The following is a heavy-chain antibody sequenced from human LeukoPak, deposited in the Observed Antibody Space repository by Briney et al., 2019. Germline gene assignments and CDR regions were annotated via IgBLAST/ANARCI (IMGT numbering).Heavy chain of an antibody. CDR1: GFTFSSYG. V-gene: IGHV3-23*01. CDR2: ISYSGDDT. D-gene: IGHD3-22*01. CDR3: AKGDSPSGGYGDY. Sequence: GGSLRLSCAASGFTFSSYGMSWVRQAPGKGLGWVSTISYSGDDTYYADSVKGRFTISRDNSKNTLYLQMNSLSPEDTAVYYCAKGDSPSGGYGDYWGQGTLVTVSS. J-gene: IGHJ4*02.